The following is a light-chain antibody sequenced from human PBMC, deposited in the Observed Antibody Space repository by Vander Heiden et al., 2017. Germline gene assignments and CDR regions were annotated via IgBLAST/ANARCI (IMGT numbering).Light chain of an antibody. CDR3: QQSDSTQWT. CDR2: AAS. Sequence: DIQMTQSPSSLSASVGDRVTITCRASQSISSYLNWYQQKPGKAPKLLIYAASSLQSGVPSRFSGSRSGTDFTLTIIRLQPEDFATYYCQQSDSTQWTFGQGTKVELK. CDR1: QSISSY. V-gene: IGKV1-39*01. J-gene: IGKJ1*01.